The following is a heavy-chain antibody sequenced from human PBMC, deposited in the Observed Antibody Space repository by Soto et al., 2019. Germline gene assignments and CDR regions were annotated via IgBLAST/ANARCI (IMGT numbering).Heavy chain of an antibody. V-gene: IGHV1-18*01. J-gene: IGHJ6*02. CDR3: VLVDNYVTPTPQDV. CDR2: ISPYTGNT. CDR1: GYIFVNYG. Sequence: QVQLVQSGDEVKKPGASVKVSCKASGYIFVNYGIAWVRQAPGQGLEWMGWISPYTGNTDSATKVQGRLTMTTDTSPSTAYMDLRSLTSDDTAVYYCVLVDNYVTPTPQDVWGQGTTVTVSS. D-gene: IGHD3-16*01.